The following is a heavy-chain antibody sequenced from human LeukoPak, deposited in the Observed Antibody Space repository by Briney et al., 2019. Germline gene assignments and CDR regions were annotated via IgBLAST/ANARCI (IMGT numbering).Heavy chain of an antibody. CDR3: GSVGISMNRGVSDFDC. D-gene: IGHD3-10*01. Sequence: GGSLTLSCAASGFSFSSYSMNWVRQPPGRGLEWLSYINSCRSTIYYADPVKGRFTVSRENAKNSLYLLMNSLRDEDTAIYYCGSVGISMNRGVSDFDCWGGGTLLSVCS. J-gene: IGHJ4*02. CDR2: INSCRSTI. CDR1: GFSFSSYS. V-gene: IGHV3-48*02.